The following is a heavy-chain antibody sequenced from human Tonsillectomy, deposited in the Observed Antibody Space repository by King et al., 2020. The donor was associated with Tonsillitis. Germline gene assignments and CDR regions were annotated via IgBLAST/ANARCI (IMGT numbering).Heavy chain of an antibody. J-gene: IGHJ4*02. CDR3: ARPGGKRGG. D-gene: IGHD3-16*01. CDR1: GLPFTSYS. Sequence: VQLVESGGGLVKPGGSLRLSCAVSGLPFTSYSMNWVRQAPGKGLEWLASISTSSSYIYYADSVRGRFIISRDNAKNSLYLQMNSLKVEDTAIYYCARPGGKRGGWGQGTLVIVSS. CDR2: ISTSSSYI. V-gene: IGHV3-21*01.